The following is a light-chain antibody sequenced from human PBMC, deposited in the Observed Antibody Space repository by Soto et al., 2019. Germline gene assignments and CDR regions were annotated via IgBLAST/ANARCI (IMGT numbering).Light chain of an antibody. CDR3: QQVHDYPIT. CDR1: QDIGTY. J-gene: IGKJ4*01. V-gene: IGKV1-9*01. Sequence: DIQLTQSPSFLSASVGDRVTVTCRSSQDIGTYLAWYQQKPGKAPKILIYGASTLQSGVPPRFGGSGSGTAFTLTISSLQPEDFATYFCQQVHDYPITFGGGTKVEI. CDR2: GAS.